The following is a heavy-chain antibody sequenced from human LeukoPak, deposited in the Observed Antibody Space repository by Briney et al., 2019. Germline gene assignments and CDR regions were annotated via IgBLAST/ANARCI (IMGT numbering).Heavy chain of an antibody. D-gene: IGHD3-9*01. CDR3: ARVRRYFDSVDY. CDR2: IYSGGST. Sequence: GGSLRLSCAASGFTVSSNYMSWVRQARGKGLEWVSVIYSGGSTYYADSVKGRFTISRDNSKNTLYLQINSLRAEDTAVYYCARVRRYFDSVDYWGQGTLVTVSS. J-gene: IGHJ4*02. V-gene: IGHV3-66*02. CDR1: GFTVSSNY.